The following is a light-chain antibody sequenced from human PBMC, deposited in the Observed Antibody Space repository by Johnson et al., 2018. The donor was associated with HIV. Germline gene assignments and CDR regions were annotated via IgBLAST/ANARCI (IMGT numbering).Light chain of an antibody. CDR2: ENN. J-gene: IGLJ1*01. CDR1: SSNIGNNY. V-gene: IGLV1-51*02. CDR3: GTWDSSLSAL. Sequence: QSVLTQPPSVSAAPGQKVTISCSGSSSNIGNNYVSWYQQLPGTAPKLLIYENNKRPSGIPDRFSGSKSGTSATLGITGLPTGDEADYYCGTWDSSLSALFGTGTKVTVL.